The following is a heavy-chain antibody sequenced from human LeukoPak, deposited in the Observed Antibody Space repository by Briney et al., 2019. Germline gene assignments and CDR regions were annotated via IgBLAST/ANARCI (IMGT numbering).Heavy chain of an antibody. D-gene: IGHD3-10*01. J-gene: IGHJ4*02. V-gene: IGHV3-21*01. CDR2: ISSRSSYI. CDR3: ARDYGSGSYHFDY. Sequence: PGGSLRLSCAASGFTFSSYSMNWVRQAPGKGLEWVSSISSRSSYIYYADSVKGRFTISRDNAKNSLYLQMNSLRAEDTAVYYCARDYGSGSYHFDYWGQGTLVTVSS. CDR1: GFTFSSYS.